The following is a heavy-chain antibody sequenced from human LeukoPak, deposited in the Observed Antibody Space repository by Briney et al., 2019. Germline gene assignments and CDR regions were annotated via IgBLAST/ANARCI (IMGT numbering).Heavy chain of an antibody. CDR1: GFTFSSYA. Sequence: PEGSLRLSCAASGFTFSSYAMSWVRQAPGKGLEWVSAISGSGGSTYYADSVKGRFTISRDNSKNTLYLQMNSLRAEDTAVYYCAKGNDFWSVGSPPDNWGQGTLVTVSS. J-gene: IGHJ4*02. D-gene: IGHD3-3*01. CDR2: ISGSGGST. CDR3: AKGNDFWSVGSPPDN. V-gene: IGHV3-23*01.